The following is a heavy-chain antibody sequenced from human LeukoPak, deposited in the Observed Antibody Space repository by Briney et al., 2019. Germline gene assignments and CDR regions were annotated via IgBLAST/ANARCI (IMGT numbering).Heavy chain of an antibody. D-gene: IGHD2-8*01. Sequence: GASVKVSCKVSGYTLTELSMHWVRQAPGKGLEWMGGFDPEDGETVYAQKFQGRVTMTEDTSTDTAYMELSSLRSEDTAVYYCATLCTNGVCYWFDAWGQGTLVTVSS. CDR1: GYTLTELS. CDR3: ATLCTNGVCYWFDA. J-gene: IGHJ5*02. V-gene: IGHV1-24*01. CDR2: FDPEDGET.